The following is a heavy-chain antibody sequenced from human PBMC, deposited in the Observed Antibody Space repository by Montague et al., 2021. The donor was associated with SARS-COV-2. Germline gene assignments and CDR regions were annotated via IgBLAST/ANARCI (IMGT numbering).Heavy chain of an antibody. J-gene: IGHJ4*02. CDR2: INDSEST. V-gene: IGHV4-34*01. D-gene: IGHD2-2*02. CDR1: GGSFGGYY. Sequence: SETLSLTCAVYGGSFGGYYWSWIRRPPGKGLEWIGEINDSESTKXNPSLRSRFIMSVDRSKNQVSLKVNAVTAADTAVYFCARQYCGDTNCYRREYYFDQWGQGTLVTVSS. CDR3: ARQYCGDTNCYRREYYFDQ.